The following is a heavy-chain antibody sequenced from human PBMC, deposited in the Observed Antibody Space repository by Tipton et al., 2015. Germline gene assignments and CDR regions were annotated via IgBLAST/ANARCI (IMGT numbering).Heavy chain of an antibody. D-gene: IGHD3-9*01. CDR1: AFTFSNYA. CDR3: ARDGYDVLTGHSVTFDY. CDR2: ISSGSTYI. Sequence: GSLRLSCAASAFTFSNYAMSWVRQAPGKGLEWVASISSGSTYIYYADSVKGRFTISRDNTKNSLFLQMNSLRAEDTAVYYCARDGYDVLTGHSVTFDYWGQGSLVTVSS. J-gene: IGHJ4*02. V-gene: IGHV3-21*01.